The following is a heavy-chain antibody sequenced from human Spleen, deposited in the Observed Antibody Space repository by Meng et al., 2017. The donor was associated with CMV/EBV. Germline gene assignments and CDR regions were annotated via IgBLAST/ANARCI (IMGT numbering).Heavy chain of an antibody. Sequence: GESLKISCAASGFTFDDYAMHWVRQAPGKGLEWVAFIRYDGSNKYYADSVKGRFTISRDNSKNTLYLQMNSLRAEDTAVYYCAKDNSRLGITYFDYWGQGTLVTVSS. D-gene: IGHD7-27*01. V-gene: IGHV3-30*02. CDR3: AKDNSRLGITYFDY. CDR1: GFTFDDYA. CDR2: IRYDGSNK. J-gene: IGHJ4*02.